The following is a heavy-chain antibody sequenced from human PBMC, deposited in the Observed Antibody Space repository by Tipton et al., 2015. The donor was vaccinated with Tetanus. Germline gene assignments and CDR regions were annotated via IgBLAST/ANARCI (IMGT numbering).Heavy chain of an antibody. V-gene: IGHV4-39*01. Sequence: TLSLTCTVSGGSISSSSYYWGWIRQPPGKGLEWIGSIYYSGSTYYNPFLKSRVTISVDTSKNQFSLKLSSVTAADTAVYYCARLPGLGGNSWFFNWGQGTLVTVSS. CDR3: ARLPGLGGNSWFFN. CDR1: GGSISSSSYY. CDR2: IYYSGST. D-gene: IGHD4-23*01. J-gene: IGHJ4*02.